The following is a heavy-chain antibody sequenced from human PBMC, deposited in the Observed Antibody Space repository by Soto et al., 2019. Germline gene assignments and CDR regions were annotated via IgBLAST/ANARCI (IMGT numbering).Heavy chain of an antibody. V-gene: IGHV3-33*01. D-gene: IGHD6-13*01. Sequence: PGGSLRLSCAASGFTFSSYGMHWVRQAPGKGLEWVAVIWYDGSNKYYADPVKGRFTISRDNSKNTLYLQMNSLRAEDTAVYYCARSSSSWSLKYYFDYWGQGTLVTVSS. CDR1: GFTFSSYG. CDR3: ARSSSSWSLKYYFDY. J-gene: IGHJ4*02. CDR2: IWYDGSNK.